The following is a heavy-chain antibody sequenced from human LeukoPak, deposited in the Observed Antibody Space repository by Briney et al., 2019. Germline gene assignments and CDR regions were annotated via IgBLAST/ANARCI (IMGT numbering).Heavy chain of an antibody. CDR1: GGSISSYY. CDR2: IYYSGST. CDR3: ARDRSGP. Sequence: SETLSLTCTVSGGSISSYYWSWIRQPPGKGLEWIGYIYYSGSTYYNPSLKSRVTISVDTSKNQFSLKLSSVTAADTAVYYCARDRSGPWGQGTLVTVSS. D-gene: IGHD3-16*02. V-gene: IGHV4-59*12. J-gene: IGHJ5*02.